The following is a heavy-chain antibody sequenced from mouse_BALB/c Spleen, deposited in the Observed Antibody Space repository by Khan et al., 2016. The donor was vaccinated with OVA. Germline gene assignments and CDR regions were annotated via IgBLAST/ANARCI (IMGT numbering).Heavy chain of an antibody. CDR3: TRDGNYAHWYFAV. D-gene: IGHD2-1*01. V-gene: IGHV5-6-4*01. CDR1: GFSFSSYT. Sequence: EVELVESGGGLVKPGGSLKLSCAASGFSFSSYTMSWVRQPPEKRLEWVATISSGSTYTYYPASLKGRFSISRDNAKNTLFLQMSRQKSEDTAMYYWTRDGNYAHWYFAVWGAGTTVTVSS. J-gene: IGHJ1*01. CDR2: ISSGSTYT.